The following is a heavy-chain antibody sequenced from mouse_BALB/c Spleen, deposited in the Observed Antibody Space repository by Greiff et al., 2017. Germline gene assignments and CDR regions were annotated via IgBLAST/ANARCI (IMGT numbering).Heavy chain of an antibody. CDR1: GFTFSSFG. V-gene: IGHV5-17*02. Sequence: EVKLVESGGGLVQPGGSRTLSCAASGFTFSSFGMHWVRQAPEKGLEWVAYISSGSSTIYYADTVKGRFTISRDNPKNTLFLQMTSLRSEDTAMYYCARRGYDDAMDYWGQGTSVTVSS. J-gene: IGHJ4*01. D-gene: IGHD2-3*01. CDR3: ARRGYDDAMDY. CDR2: ISSGSSTI.